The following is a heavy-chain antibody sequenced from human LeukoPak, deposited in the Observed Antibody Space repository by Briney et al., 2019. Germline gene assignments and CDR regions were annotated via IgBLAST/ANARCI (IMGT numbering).Heavy chain of an antibody. J-gene: IGHJ4*02. CDR3: ARAGHYYDSNGYPFSYYFDS. D-gene: IGHD3-22*01. V-gene: IGHV3-21*01. CDR1: GFTFSNYA. Sequence: GGSLRLSCAASGFTFSNYAMSWVGQAPGEGLEWLLSISSTSGYIYYADSVKGRFTISRDNATNTLDLQMNSLRAEDTAVFYCARAGHYYDSNGYPFSYYFDSWGQGTLVTVSS. CDR2: ISSTSGYI.